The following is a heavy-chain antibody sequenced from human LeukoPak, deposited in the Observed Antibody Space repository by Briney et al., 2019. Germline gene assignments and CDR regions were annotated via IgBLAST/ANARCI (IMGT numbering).Heavy chain of an antibody. D-gene: IGHD3-3*01. J-gene: IGHJ6*02. CDR3: AREQNDYDFWSGSDYYGMDV. CDR2: IWYDGSNK. Sequence: GRSLRLSCAASGFTFSSYGMHWVRQAPGKGLEWVAVIWYDGSNKYYADSVKGRFTISRDNSKNTLYLQMNSLRAEDTAVYYCAREQNDYDFWSGSDYYGMDVWGQGTTVTVSS. V-gene: IGHV3-33*01. CDR1: GFTFSSYG.